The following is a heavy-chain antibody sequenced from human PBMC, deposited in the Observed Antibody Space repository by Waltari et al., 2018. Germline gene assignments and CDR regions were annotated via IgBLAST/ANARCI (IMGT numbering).Heavy chain of an antibody. CDR2: IKLTSEGGTT. J-gene: IGHJ4*02. D-gene: IGHD3-22*01. Sequence: EVQLVESGGGLAKPGGSLRLSCEASGLTFIYTWRTWVCKAPRKGLEWVGRIKLTSEGGTTDYAAPVKGRFTISRDDSKNTLYLQMNSLQTDDTGVYYCTRIYYDSSGPDYWGQGTLVTVSS. CDR3: TRIYYDSSGPDY. CDR1: GLTFIYTW. V-gene: IGHV3-15*01.